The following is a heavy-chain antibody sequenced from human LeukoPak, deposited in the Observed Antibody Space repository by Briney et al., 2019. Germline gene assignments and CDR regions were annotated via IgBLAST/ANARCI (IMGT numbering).Heavy chain of an antibody. CDR1: GGSFSGYY. V-gene: IGHV4-34*01. Sequence: PSETLSLTCAVYGGSFSGYYWSWIRQPPGKGLEWIGEINHSGSTNYNSSLKSRVTISVDTSKNQFSLKLSSVTAADTAVYYCARGLGEYYDFWSGYYPHARLNNWFDPWGQGTLVTVSS. CDR2: INHSGST. CDR3: ARGLGEYYDFWSGYYPHARLNNWFDP. J-gene: IGHJ5*02. D-gene: IGHD3-3*01.